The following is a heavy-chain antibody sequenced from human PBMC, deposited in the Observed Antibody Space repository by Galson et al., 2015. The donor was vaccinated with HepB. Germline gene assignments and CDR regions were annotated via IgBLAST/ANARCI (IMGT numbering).Heavy chain of an antibody. CDR3: ARSMQVVAAADH. V-gene: IGHV3-33*01. CDR1: GFTFSRHS. CDR2: IWHDGGNK. D-gene: IGHD6-13*01. J-gene: IGHJ4*02. Sequence: SLRLSCAASGFTFSRHSMHWVRQAPGKGLEWVAVIWHDGGNKYYADSVKGRFTISRDNSKNTVSLQMNSLREEDTAVYYCARSMQVVAAADHWGQGTLVTVSS.